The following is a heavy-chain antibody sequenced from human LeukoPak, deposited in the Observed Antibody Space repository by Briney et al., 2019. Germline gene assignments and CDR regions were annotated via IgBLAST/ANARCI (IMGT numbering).Heavy chain of an antibody. V-gene: IGHV1-2*04. CDR1: GYTFTDYY. CDR3: ARANFLYCSSTSCLFDY. D-gene: IGHD2-2*01. CDR2: INPNSGGT. J-gene: IGHJ4*02. Sequence: GASVKVSCKASGYTFTDYYMHWVRLAPGQGLEWMGWINPNSGGTNYVQKFQGWVTMTRDTSINTDYMELSRLTSDDTAVYYCARANFLYCSSTSCLFDYWGQGTLVTVSS.